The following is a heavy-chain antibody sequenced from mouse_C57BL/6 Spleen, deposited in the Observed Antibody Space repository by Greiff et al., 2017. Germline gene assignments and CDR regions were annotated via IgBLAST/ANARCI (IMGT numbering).Heavy chain of an antibody. CDR2: ISSGSSTI. CDR1: GFTFSDYG. Sequence: EVMLVESGGGLVKPGGSLKLSCAASGFTFSDYGMHWVRQAPEKGLEWVAYISSGSSTIYYADTVKGRFTISRDNAKHTLFLQMTSLRSEDTAMYYCARPYYGNYLYYFDYWGQGTTLTVSS. CDR3: ARPYYGNYLYYFDY. V-gene: IGHV5-17*01. J-gene: IGHJ2*01. D-gene: IGHD2-10*01.